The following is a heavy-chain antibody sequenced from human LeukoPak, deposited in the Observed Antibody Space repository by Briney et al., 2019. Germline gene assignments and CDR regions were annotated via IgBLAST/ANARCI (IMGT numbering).Heavy chain of an antibody. V-gene: IGHV4-59*08. J-gene: IGHJ5*02. Sequence: SETLSLTCTVSGGSISGYYWSWIPQPPGKGLEWIGYIYYSGSTNYNPSLKSRVTISVDTSKNQFSLKLSSVTAADTAVYYCARRPNSGWDHWFDPWGQGTLVTVSS. D-gene: IGHD6-19*01. CDR2: IYYSGST. CDR1: GGSISGYY. CDR3: ARRPNSGWDHWFDP.